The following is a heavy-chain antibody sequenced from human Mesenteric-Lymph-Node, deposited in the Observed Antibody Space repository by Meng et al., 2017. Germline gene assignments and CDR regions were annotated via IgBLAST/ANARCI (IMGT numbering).Heavy chain of an antibody. V-gene: IGHV1-69*01. CDR1: GGTFSIYA. J-gene: IGHJ3*02. Sequence: QGEVVQAGAEVKKPGSSWKASLKASGGTFSIYAISWVRQAPGQGLEWMGGIIPIFGTANYAQKFQGRVTITADESTSTAYMELRSLRSDDTAVYYCARGGSSGWYRRAFDIWGQGTMVTVSS. CDR3: ARGGSSGWYRRAFDI. D-gene: IGHD6-19*01. CDR2: IIPIFGTA.